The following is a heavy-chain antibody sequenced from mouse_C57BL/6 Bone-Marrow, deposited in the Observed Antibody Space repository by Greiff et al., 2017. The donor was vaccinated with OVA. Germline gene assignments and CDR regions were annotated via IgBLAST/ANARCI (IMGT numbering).Heavy chain of an antibody. CDR3: ARRGNYLHWYFDV. CDR2: IYPGDGDT. V-gene: IGHV1-80*01. Sequence: QVQLQQSGAELVKPGASVKISCKASGYAFSSYWMNWVKQRPGKGLEWIGQIYPGDGDTNYNGKFKGKATLTADKSSSTAYMQLSSLTSEDSAVYVGARRGNYLHWYFDVWGTGTTVTVSS. CDR1: GYAFSSYW. J-gene: IGHJ1*03. D-gene: IGHD2-1*01.